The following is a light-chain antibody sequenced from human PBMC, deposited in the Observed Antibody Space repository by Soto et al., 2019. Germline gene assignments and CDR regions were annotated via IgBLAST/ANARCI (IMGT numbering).Light chain of an antibody. CDR1: SSDVGGYNY. V-gene: IGLV2-14*03. CDR2: EVN. CDR3: SSYTTTTPHV. Sequence: QSALTQPASVSGSPGQSITISCTGTSSDVGGYNYVSWYQQHPGKVPKLMIYEVNNRPSGVSNRFSGSKSGNTASLTIPGLQAEDEADYYCSSYTTTTPHVFGTGTKLTVL. J-gene: IGLJ1*01.